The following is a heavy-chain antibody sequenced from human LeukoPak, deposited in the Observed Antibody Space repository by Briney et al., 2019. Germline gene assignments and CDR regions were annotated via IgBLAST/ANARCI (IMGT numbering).Heavy chain of an antibody. CDR1: GFNVSDSD. CDR3: AKDEGRGIAAAPVDY. J-gene: IGHJ4*02. V-gene: IGHV3-30*02. CDR2: TRSNGGNK. Sequence: GGSLRLSCAASGFNVSDSDMHWVRQAPGKGLEWVAFTRSNGGNKYYGDSGKGRFTISRDNSKNALYLQMNSLRTEDTALYYCAKDEGRGIAAAPVDYWGQGTLVTVSS. D-gene: IGHD6-13*01.